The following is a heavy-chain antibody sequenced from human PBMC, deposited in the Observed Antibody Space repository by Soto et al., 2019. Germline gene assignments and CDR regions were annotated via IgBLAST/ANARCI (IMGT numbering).Heavy chain of an antibody. CDR1: GYTFTNYE. Sequence: QVQLVQFGAEVKKPGASVKVSCKASGYTFTNYEINWVRQATGQGLEWMGWMNPGSGNTGYAHKFQGRVTMTRNISISTAYMELSRLGSDDTAIYYCARMAASGSLNWFDPWGQGTLVTVSS. D-gene: IGHD3-10*01. J-gene: IGHJ5*02. CDR2: MNPGSGNT. V-gene: IGHV1-8*01. CDR3: ARMAASGSLNWFDP.